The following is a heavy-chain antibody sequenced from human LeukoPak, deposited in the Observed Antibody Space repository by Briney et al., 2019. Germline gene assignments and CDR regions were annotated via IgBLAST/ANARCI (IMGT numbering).Heavy chain of an antibody. D-gene: IGHD2-2*01. Sequence: SETLSLTCVVYGGSFSGYYWSWIRQPPGKGLEWIGEINHSGSTNYNPSLKSRVTISVDTSKNQFSLKLSSVTAADTAVYYCARGAAALGYCSSTSCYFAFDIWGQGTMVTVSS. CDR2: INHSGST. V-gene: IGHV4-34*01. CDR3: ARGAAALGYCSSTSCYFAFDI. J-gene: IGHJ3*02. CDR1: GGSFSGYY.